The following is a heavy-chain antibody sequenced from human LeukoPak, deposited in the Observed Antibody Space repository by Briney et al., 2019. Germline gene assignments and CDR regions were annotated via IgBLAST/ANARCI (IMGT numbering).Heavy chain of an antibody. D-gene: IGHD6-6*01. V-gene: IGHV1-69*13. Sequence: RASVKVSCKASGGTFSSYAISWVRQAPGQGLEWMGGIIPIFGTANYAQKFQGRVTITADESTSTACMELSSLRSEDTAVYYCARDNNTAAAHPLSYYYGMDVWGQGTTVTVSS. CDR1: GGTFSSYA. CDR2: IIPIFGTA. CDR3: ARDNNTAAAHPLSYYYGMDV. J-gene: IGHJ6*02.